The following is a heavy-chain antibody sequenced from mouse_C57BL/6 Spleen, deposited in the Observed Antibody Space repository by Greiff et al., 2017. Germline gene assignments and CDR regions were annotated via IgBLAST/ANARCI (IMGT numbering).Heavy chain of an antibody. CDR3: ARFAYYSNYDY. CDR1: GYTFTSYW. D-gene: IGHD2-5*01. CDR2: IYPSDSET. J-gene: IGHJ4*01. V-gene: IGHV1-61*01. Sequence: VQLQQPGAELVRPGSSVKLSCKASGYTFTSYWMDWVKQRPGQGLEWIGNIYPSDSETHYNQKFKNKATLTVDKSSSTAYMQLSSLTSEDSAVYYCARFAYYSNYDYWGQGTSVTVSS.